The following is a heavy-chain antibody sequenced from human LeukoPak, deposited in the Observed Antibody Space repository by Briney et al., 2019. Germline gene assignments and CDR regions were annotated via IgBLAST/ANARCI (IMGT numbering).Heavy chain of an antibody. CDR2: IDNDGSAA. D-gene: IGHD6-13*01. Sequence: GGSLRLSCVASGFTFSTYWIHWVRQVPGKGLVWVAHIDNDGSAATYGDCAKGRFTVSRDNAKNTLFLEMNSLRVEDTAVYYCARGTAVTAGIDYWGQGALVTVSS. J-gene: IGHJ4*02. V-gene: IGHV3-74*01. CDR3: ARGTAVTAGIDY. CDR1: GFTFSTYW.